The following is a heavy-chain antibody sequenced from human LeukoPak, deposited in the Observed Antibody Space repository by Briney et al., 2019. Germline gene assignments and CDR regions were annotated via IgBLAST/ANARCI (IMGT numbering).Heavy chain of an antibody. CDR1: GYFISSGYY. Sequence: PSETLSLTCAVSGYFISSGYYWGWIRQPPGKGLEGIGNIYHTGGTWYNPSLKSRVTISVDTSKNRFSLKLSSVAAADTAIYYCARDLRGYPTEHWGQGTLVIVSS. J-gene: IGHJ1*01. CDR3: ARDLRGYPTEH. D-gene: IGHD2-15*01. V-gene: IGHV4-38-2*02. CDR2: IYHTGGT.